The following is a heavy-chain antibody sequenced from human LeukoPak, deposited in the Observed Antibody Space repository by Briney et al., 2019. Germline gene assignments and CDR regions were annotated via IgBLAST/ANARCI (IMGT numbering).Heavy chain of an antibody. CDR1: GGSISSYY. Sequence: PSETLSLTCTVSGGSISSYYWSWIRQPPGKGLEWIGYIYYSGSTNYNPSLKSRVTISVDTSKNQFSLKLSSVTAADTAVYYCARVSDYGDLLTYDAFDIWGQGTMVTVSS. CDR3: ARVSDYGDLLTYDAFDI. CDR2: IYYSGST. V-gene: IGHV4-59*01. J-gene: IGHJ3*02. D-gene: IGHD4-17*01.